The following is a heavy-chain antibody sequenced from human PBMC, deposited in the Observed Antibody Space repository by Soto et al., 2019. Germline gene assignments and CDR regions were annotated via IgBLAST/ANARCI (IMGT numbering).Heavy chain of an antibody. Sequence: EVQLVESGGGLVQPGGSLRLSCEAPGFSLTTLWMTWVGKAPGKGLEWVANIKQDGTDIHYLDSVRGRFTISRDNDRNSLFLQMNKLRVDDTAIYYCVGGGGWWLEDWGQGALVTVSS. V-gene: IGHV3-7*03. CDR1: GFSLTTLW. CDR3: VGGGGWWLED. CDR2: IKQDGTDI. D-gene: IGHD6-19*01. J-gene: IGHJ4*02.